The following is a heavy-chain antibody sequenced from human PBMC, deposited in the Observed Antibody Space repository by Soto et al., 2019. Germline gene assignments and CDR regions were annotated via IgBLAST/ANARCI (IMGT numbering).Heavy chain of an antibody. CDR1: GFTFSTYW. CDR3: ARGPYSSNFYVGDY. CDR2: INSDGGST. V-gene: IGHV3-74*02. Sequence: EVQLVESGGGLVQPGGSLRLSCTASGFTFSTYWMHWVRQAPGKGLVWVSRINSDGGSTSYADSVKGRFTISRDNAKNTLYLQMNGLRDEDTAVYYCARGPYSSNFYVGDYWGQGALVTVSA. J-gene: IGHJ4*02. D-gene: IGHD6-19*01.